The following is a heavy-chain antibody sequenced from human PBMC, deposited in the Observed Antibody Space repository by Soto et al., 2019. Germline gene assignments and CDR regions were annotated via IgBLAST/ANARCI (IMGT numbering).Heavy chain of an antibody. CDR1: GFTFSYYW. CDR2: IHSDGSST. Sequence: EVQLVESGGGLVQPGESLRLSCAASGFTFSYYWMHWVRQAPGKGLVWVSRIHSDGSSTTYADSVKGRFTISRDNARNTVYLQMNSRRVEDTAVSYCARGDRGAFDIWGQGTVVTVSS. D-gene: IGHD1-26*01. J-gene: IGHJ3*02. V-gene: IGHV3-74*01. CDR3: ARGDRGAFDI.